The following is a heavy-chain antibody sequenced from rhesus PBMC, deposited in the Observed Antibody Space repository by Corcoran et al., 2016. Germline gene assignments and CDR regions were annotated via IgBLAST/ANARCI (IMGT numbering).Heavy chain of an antibody. CDR2: IYWNDSK. Sequence: QVTLKESGPALVKSTQTLTLTCTFSGFSISTTGTGVGWIRQPPVKALEWLATIYWNDSKYYTPSLKSRLTISKDTSKNQVVLTMTNMDPVDTATYYCARQYSNAYFELWGQGALVTVSS. J-gene: IGHJ1*01. V-gene: IGHV2-95*01. CDR3: ARQYSNAYFEL. CDR1: GFSISTTGTG. D-gene: IGHD4-23*01.